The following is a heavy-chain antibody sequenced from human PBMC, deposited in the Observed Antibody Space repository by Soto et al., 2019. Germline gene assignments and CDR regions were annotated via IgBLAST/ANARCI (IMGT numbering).Heavy chain of an antibody. Sequence: SETLSLTCTVSGGSIGSYYGSWIRQPPGKGLEWIGYIYYSGSTNYNPSLKSRVTISVDTSKNQFSLKLSSVTAADTAVYYCARGVTMVRGVISRWFDPWGQGTLVTVSS. V-gene: IGHV4-59*08. J-gene: IGHJ5*02. CDR2: IYYSGST. CDR3: ARGVTMVRGVISRWFDP. CDR1: GGSIGSYY. D-gene: IGHD3-10*01.